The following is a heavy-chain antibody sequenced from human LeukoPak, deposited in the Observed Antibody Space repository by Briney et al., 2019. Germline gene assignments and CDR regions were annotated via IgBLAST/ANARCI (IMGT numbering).Heavy chain of an antibody. D-gene: IGHD3-10*02. CDR3: AELGITMIGGV. CDR2: ISSSGSTI. CDR1: GFTFSNYW. J-gene: IGHJ6*04. Sequence: GGSLRLSCAASGFTFSNYWMHWVRQAPGKGLVWVSYISSSGSTIYYADSVKGRFTISRDNAKNSLYLQMNSLRAEGTAVYYCAELGITMIGGVWGKGTTVTISS. V-gene: IGHV3-48*04.